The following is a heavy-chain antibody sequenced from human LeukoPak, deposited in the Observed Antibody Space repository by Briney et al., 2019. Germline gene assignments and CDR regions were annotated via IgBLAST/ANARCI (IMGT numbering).Heavy chain of an antibody. CDR1: GFTLHCHG. CDR2: ISYDGSNK. Sequence: GSLRTSFAASGFTLHCHGMHWVRQAPGKGLEWVAVISYDGSNKYYADSVKGRFTISRDNSKNTLYLQMNSLRAEDTAVYYCAKDLRRSYYFDYWGQGTLVTVSS. V-gene: IGHV3-30*18. D-gene: IGHD1-26*01. J-gene: IGHJ4*02. CDR3: AKDLRRSYYFDY.